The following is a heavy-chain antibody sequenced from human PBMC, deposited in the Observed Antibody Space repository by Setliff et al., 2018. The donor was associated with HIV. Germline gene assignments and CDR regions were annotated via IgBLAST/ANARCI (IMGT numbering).Heavy chain of an antibody. D-gene: IGHD3-3*01. V-gene: IGHV4-61*08. Sequence: PSETMSLTCTVSGGSINSGGFYWTWIRQHPKKGLEWIGYIYYSGSTSYNPSLKSRVTISVDTSKNQFSLKLSSVTAADTAIYYCAGTIFGVGDYDKTWAGTCFDYWGQGTLVTVSS. CDR1: GGSINSGGFY. CDR3: AGTIFGVGDYDKTWAGTCFDY. J-gene: IGHJ4*02. CDR2: IYYSGST.